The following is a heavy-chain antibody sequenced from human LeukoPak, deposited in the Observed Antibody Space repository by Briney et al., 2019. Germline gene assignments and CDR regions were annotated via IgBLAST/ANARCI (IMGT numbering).Heavy chain of an antibody. J-gene: IGHJ3*02. CDR1: GYTFISHT. D-gene: IGHD6-19*01. V-gene: IGHV1-3*01. Sequence: ASVKVSCKASGYTFISHTMHWVRQVPGQSLEWMGWISAGNANTKYSQKFQGRVTISMDTSASTVYMELSSLRSEDTAVYYCARESSGWVDDAFDIWGQGTIVIVSS. CDR2: ISAGNANT. CDR3: ARESSGWVDDAFDI.